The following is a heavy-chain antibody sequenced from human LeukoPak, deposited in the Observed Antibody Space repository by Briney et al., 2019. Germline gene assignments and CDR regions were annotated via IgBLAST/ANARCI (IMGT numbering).Heavy chain of an antibody. CDR2: ISYTGST. Sequence: SETLSLTCSVSGYSISSYYWGWIRQPPGKGLEWIGCISYTGSTDYNPSLKSRVTISVDASKNHFSLKLSSVTAADTAVYYCARGLKSVLRYFDWSVYFDYWGQGTLVTVSS. CDR3: ARGLKSVLRYFDWSVYFDY. V-gene: IGHV4-59*01. J-gene: IGHJ4*02. D-gene: IGHD3-9*01. CDR1: GYSISSYY.